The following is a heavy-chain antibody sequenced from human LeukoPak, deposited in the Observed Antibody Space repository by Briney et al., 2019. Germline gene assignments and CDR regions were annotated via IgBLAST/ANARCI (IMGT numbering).Heavy chain of an antibody. CDR3: ASHRLDLHSSGWLDY. CDR2: ISYDGSNK. V-gene: IGHV3-30*04. Sequence: GGSLRLSCAASGFTFSSYAMHWVRQAPGKGLEWVAVISYDGSNKYYADSVKGRFTISRDNSKNTLYLQMNSLRAEDTAVYYCASHRLDLHSSGWLDYWGQGTLVTVSS. D-gene: IGHD6-19*01. CDR1: GFTFSSYA. J-gene: IGHJ4*02.